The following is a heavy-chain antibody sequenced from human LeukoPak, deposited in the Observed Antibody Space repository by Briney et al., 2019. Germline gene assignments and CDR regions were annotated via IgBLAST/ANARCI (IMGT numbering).Heavy chain of an antibody. CDR3: ARDITMVRGVIGTFDY. J-gene: IGHJ4*02. D-gene: IGHD3-10*01. CDR2: INPNSGGT. Sequence: GPVKVSCKASGYTFTGYYMHWVRQAPGQGLEWMGWINPNSGGTNYAQKFQGRVTMTRDTSISTAYMELSRLRSDDTAVYYCARDITMVRGVIGTFDYWGQGTLVTVSS. CDR1: GYTFTGYY. V-gene: IGHV1-2*02.